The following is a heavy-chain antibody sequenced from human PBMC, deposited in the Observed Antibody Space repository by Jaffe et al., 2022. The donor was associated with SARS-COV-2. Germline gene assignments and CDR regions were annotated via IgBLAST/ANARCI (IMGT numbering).Heavy chain of an antibody. CDR3: ARDREGPEPFDY. Sequence: QVRLQESGPGLVRPSGTLSLTCGVSGASIYSTNWWSWVRQPPGKGLEWIGEIYHSGTSNYNPSLKSRVTMSVDESRNQFSLKLTAVTAADTAVYYCARDREGPEPFDYWGQGLLVTVSS. J-gene: IGHJ4*02. CDR1: GASIYSTNW. V-gene: IGHV4-4*02. CDR2: IYHSGTS. D-gene: IGHD1-26*01.